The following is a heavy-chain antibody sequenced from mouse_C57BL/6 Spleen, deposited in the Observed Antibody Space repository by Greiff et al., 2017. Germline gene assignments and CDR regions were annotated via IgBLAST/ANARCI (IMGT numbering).Heavy chain of an antibody. CDR3: ARGYYDSSYGWPYWYFDV. V-gene: IGHV1-85*01. CDR2: IYPRGGST. CDR1: GYTFTSYD. J-gene: IGHJ1*03. Sequence: VQLQQSGPELVKPGASVKLSCKASGYTFTSYDINWVKQRPGQGLEWIGWIYPRGGSTKYNEKFKGKATLTVDTSSSTAYMELHSLTSEDSAVYFCARGYYDSSYGWPYWYFDVWGTGTTVTASS. D-gene: IGHD1-1*01.